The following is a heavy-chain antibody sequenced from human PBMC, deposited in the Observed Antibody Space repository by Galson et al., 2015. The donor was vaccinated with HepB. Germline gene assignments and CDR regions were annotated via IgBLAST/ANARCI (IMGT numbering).Heavy chain of an antibody. CDR2: ISWNSGSI. J-gene: IGHJ4*02. Sequence: SLRLSCAASGFTFDDYAMHWVRQAPGKGLEWVSGISWNSGSIGYADSVKGRFTISRDNAKNSLYLQMNSLRAEDTALYYCARRPGSSGYYYYFDYWGQGTLVTVSS. CDR1: GFTFDDYA. V-gene: IGHV3-9*01. D-gene: IGHD3-22*01. CDR3: ARRPGSSGYYYYFDY.